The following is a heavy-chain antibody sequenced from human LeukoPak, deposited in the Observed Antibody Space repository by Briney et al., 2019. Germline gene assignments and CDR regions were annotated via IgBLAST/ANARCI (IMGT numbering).Heavy chain of an antibody. V-gene: IGHV3-7*01. CDR2: IKQDGSEK. D-gene: IGHD3-3*01. CDR1: GFTFSSYW. Sequence: PGGSLRPSCAASGFTFSSYWMSWVRQAPGKGLEWVANIKQDGSEKYYVDSVKGRLTISRDNAKNSLYLQMNSLRAEDTAVYYCARTIFGVVSYFDIWGQGTMVTVSS. J-gene: IGHJ3*02. CDR3: ARTIFGVVSYFDI.